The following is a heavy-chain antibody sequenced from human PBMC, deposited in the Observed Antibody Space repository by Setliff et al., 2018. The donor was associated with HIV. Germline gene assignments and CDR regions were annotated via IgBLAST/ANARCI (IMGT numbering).Heavy chain of an antibody. J-gene: IGHJ6*02. V-gene: IGHV3-23*01. Sequence: ASVKVSCAASGLIFSSYEMNWVRQAPGKGLEWVSAFSASGTSSYYADSVRGRFTISRDNSKNTLYLQMNSLRAEDTAIYYCARGSLRGVLALGMDVWGQGTTVTVSS. D-gene: IGHD3-10*01. CDR3: ARGSLRGVLALGMDV. CDR1: GLIFSSYE. CDR2: FSASGTSS.